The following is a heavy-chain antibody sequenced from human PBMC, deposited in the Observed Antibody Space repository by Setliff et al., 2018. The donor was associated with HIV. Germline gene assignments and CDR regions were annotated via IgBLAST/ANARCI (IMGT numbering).Heavy chain of an antibody. J-gene: IGHJ3*02. CDR1: DFTVSSNG. D-gene: IGHD5-18*01. Sequence: GESLRLSCAASDFTVSSNGMTWVRQAPGRGLESVSLIYSGGSPYYADSVQGRFTISRDNSKNTLYLQMDSLRIEDTAVYYCARVGYKDASDIWGQGTMVTVSS. V-gene: IGHV3-66*02. CDR2: IYSGGSP. CDR3: ARVGYKDASDI.